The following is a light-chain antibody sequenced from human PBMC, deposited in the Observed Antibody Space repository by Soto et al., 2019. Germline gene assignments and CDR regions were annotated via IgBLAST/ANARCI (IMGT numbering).Light chain of an antibody. CDR1: QSISNTY. Sequence: EIVWTQSPGTLSLSPGERATLSCRASQSISNTYLAWYQQKPGQPPRLLIYGASNRAAGIPERFSGSGSGTDFTLTISRLEPEDFAVYYCQQYEGTFGQGTKVDIK. J-gene: IGKJ1*01. CDR3: QQYEGT. CDR2: GAS. V-gene: IGKV3-20*01.